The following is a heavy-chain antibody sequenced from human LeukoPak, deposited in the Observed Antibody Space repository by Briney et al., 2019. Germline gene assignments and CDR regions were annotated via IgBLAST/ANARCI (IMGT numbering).Heavy chain of an antibody. CDR2: ILGGSGSTR. D-gene: IGHD1-1*01. J-gene: IGHJ3*02. CDR3: ARGYNWKGDAFDI. CDR1: GFSFSNYE. Sequence: GGSLRLSCAASGFSFSNYEMNGVRQAPGKGLEWVSYILGGSGSTRYYADSVKGRFTISRDNAKNSVYLQVNSLRADDTAVYYCARGYNWKGDAFDIWGQGTMVTVSS. V-gene: IGHV3-48*03.